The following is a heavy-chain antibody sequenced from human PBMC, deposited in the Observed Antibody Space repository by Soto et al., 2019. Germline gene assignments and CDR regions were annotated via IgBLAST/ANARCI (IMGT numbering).Heavy chain of an antibody. CDR3: ARNNPDYYDSSGYYYCYFDY. J-gene: IGHJ4*02. CDR2: INPNSGGT. Sequence: GASVKVSCKASGYTFTGYYMHWVRQDPGQGLEWMGWINPNSGGTNYAQKFQGWVTMTRDTSISTAYMELSRLRSDDTAVYYCARNNPDYYDSSGYYYCYFDYWGQGTLVTVSS. V-gene: IGHV1-2*04. D-gene: IGHD3-22*01. CDR1: GYTFTGYY.